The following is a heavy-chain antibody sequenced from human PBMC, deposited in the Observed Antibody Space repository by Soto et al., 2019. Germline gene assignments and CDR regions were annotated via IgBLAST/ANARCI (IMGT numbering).Heavy chain of an antibody. Sequence: QLQLQESGSGLVKPSQTLSLTCAVSGGSISSGGYSWSWIRQPPGKGLEWIGYIYHSGSTYYNPSLKSRVTMSVGRSKNQFSLKLSYVTAADTAVYYCARDSRDCSSTSCYTAPDGMDVWGQGTTVTVSS. CDR1: GGSISSGGYS. CDR2: IYHSGST. D-gene: IGHD2-2*02. CDR3: ARDSRDCSSTSCYTAPDGMDV. J-gene: IGHJ6*02. V-gene: IGHV4-30-2*01.